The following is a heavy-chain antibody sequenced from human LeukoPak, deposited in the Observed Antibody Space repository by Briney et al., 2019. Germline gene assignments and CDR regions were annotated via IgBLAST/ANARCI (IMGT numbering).Heavy chain of an antibody. J-gene: IGHJ4*02. CDR3: ARGHSGGLFDY. CDR1: GGSFSGYY. CDR2: INHSGST. Sequence: PSETLSLTCAVYGGSFSGYYWSWIRQPPGKGLEWIGEINHSGSTNYNPSLKSRVTISVDTSKNQFSLKLSSVTAADTAVYYCARGHSGGLFDYWGQGTLVTVSS. V-gene: IGHV4-34*01. D-gene: IGHD3-10*01.